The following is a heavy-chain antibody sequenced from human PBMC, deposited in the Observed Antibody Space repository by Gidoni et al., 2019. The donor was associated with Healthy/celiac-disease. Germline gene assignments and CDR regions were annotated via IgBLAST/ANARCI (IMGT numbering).Heavy chain of an antibody. CDR2: IKSKTDGGTT. D-gene: IGHD3-10*01. CDR1: GFTFSNAW. V-gene: IGHV3-15*01. CDR3: TTIPQFGPMALGYYYGMDV. Sequence: EVQLVESGGGLVKPGGSLRLSCAASGFTFSNAWISWVRQAPGKGLEWVGRIKSKTDGGTTDYAAPVKGRFTISRDDSKNTLYLQMNSLKTEDTAVYYCTTIPQFGPMALGYYYGMDVWGQGTTVTVSS. J-gene: IGHJ6*02.